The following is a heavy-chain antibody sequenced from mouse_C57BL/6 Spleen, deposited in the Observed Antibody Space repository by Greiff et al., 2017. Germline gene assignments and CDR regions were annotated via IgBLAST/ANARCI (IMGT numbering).Heavy chain of an antibody. V-gene: IGHV3-6*01. CDR3: AREGRGYYVDY. J-gene: IGHJ2*01. CDR1: GYSITSGYY. CDR2: ISYDGSN. D-gene: IGHD6-1*01. Sequence: EVKLMESGPGLVKPSQSLSLTCSVTGYSITSGYYWNWIRQFPGNKLEWMGYISYDGSNNYNPSLKNRISIPGDTSKNQFFLKLNSVTTEDTATYYCAREGRGYYVDYWGQGTTLTVAS.